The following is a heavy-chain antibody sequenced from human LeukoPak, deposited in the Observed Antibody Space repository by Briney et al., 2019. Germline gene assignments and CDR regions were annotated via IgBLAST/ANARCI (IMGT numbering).Heavy chain of an antibody. CDR1: GGTFSSYA. V-gene: IGHV1-69*04. Sequence: SVKVSCKASGGTFSSYAISWVRQAPGQGLEWMGRIIPIFGIANYAQKFQGRVTITADKSTSTAYMELSSLRSEDTAVYYCARTGTYCSGGSCYWGYHYYGMDVWGQGTTVTVSS. J-gene: IGHJ6*02. CDR2: IIPIFGIA. D-gene: IGHD2-15*01. CDR3: ARTGTYCSGGSCYWGYHYYGMDV.